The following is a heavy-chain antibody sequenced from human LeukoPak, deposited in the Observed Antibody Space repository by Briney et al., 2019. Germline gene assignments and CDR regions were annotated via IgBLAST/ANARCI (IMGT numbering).Heavy chain of an antibody. Sequence: SGTLSLTCAVYGGSFSGYYWSWIRQPPGKGLEWIGEINDNESTNYKPSLKSRVTMSVDTSKNQFSLQLNSVTAADAAVYFCARSGYEDPSGYYPLYWGQGTLVTVSS. CDR3: ARSGYEDPSGYYPLY. V-gene: IGHV4-34*01. CDR1: GGSFSGYY. J-gene: IGHJ4*02. CDR2: INDNEST. D-gene: IGHD3-22*01.